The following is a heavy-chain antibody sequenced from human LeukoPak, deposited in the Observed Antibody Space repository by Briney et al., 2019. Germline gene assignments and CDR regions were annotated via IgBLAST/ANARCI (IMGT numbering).Heavy chain of an antibody. CDR1: GDSVSSNSAA. CDR3: ARERVAGTYYYYYYMDV. V-gene: IGHV6-1*01. CDR2: TYYRSKWYN. D-gene: IGHD1-1*01. J-gene: IGHJ6*03. Sequence: SQTLSLTCAISGDSVSSNSAAWNWIRQSPSRGLEWLGRTYYRSKWYNDYAVSVKSRITINPDTSKNQFSLQLNSVTPEDAAVYYRARERVAGTYYYYYYMDVWGKGTTVTVSS.